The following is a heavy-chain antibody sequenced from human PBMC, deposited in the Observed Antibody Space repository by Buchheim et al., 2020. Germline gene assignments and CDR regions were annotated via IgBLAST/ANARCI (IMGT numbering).Heavy chain of an antibody. J-gene: IGHJ4*02. CDR3: ARGNGSYSFNY. V-gene: IGHV4-4*02. CDR2: IYHSGST. D-gene: IGHD1-26*01. CDR1: GGSIRSTNW. Sequence: QVQLQESGPGPVKPSGTLSLTCAVSGGSIRSTNWWTWVRQPPGKGLEWIGEIYHSGSTNYNPSLKRRVTISVDKSKNQFYLKVTAVTAADTAVYYCARGNGSYSFNYWGQGTL.